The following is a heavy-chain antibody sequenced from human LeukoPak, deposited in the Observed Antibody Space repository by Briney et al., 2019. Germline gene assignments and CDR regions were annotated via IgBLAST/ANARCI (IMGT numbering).Heavy chain of an antibody. CDR2: MNPNSGDT. V-gene: IGHV1-8*01. CDR1: GYTFTSYD. J-gene: IGHJ4*02. Sequence: ASVKVSCKASGYTFTSYDINWVRQATGQGLEWMGWMNPNSGDTGYAQKFQGRVTMTRNTSISTAYMELSSLRSEDTAVYYCARVGYSSGWYRDYWGQGTLVTVSS. D-gene: IGHD6-19*01. CDR3: ARVGYSSGWYRDY.